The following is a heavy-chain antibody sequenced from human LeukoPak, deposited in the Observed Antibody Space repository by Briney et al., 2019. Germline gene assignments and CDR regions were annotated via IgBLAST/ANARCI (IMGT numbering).Heavy chain of an antibody. CDR1: GFPFSNDW. CDR3: ATDQGFIYYFDY. D-gene: IGHD3-10*01. V-gene: IGHV3-15*01. J-gene: IGHJ4*02. CDR2: IKRKSDGGTP. Sequence: PGGSLRLSCAASGFPFSNDWRSWVRQAPGKGLEWVGRIKRKSDGGTPDYAAPVEGRFTISRDDSKNILYLQMRSLKTEDTAVYYCATDQGFIYYFDYWGQGTLVTVSS.